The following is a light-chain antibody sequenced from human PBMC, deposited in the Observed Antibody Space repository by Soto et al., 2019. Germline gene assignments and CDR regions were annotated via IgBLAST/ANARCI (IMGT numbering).Light chain of an antibody. V-gene: IGKV1-6*01. CDR1: QGVRDD. J-gene: IGKJ4*01. CDR3: PTESNSPPT. Sequence: SQMTQSPSSLSASVGDRVTITCRASQGVRDDVGWYQQKPGKAPKLLIYSASTLQSGVPSRFSGSGSGTDFTLTISGLQHEDFATYSSPTESNSPPTFGGRTNVDNK. CDR2: SAS.